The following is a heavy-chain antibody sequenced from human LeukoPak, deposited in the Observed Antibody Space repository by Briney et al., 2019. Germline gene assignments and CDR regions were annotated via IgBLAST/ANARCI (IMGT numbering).Heavy chain of an antibody. V-gene: IGHV3-33*01. Sequence: GGSLRLSCAASGFTFSSYGMHWVRQAPGKGLEWVAVIWYDGSNKYYADSVKGRFTISRDNSKNTLYLQMNSLRAEDTAVYYCARDNRLVYAIEYYMDVWGKGTTVTVSS. CDR3: ARDNRLVYAIEYYMDV. CDR1: GFTFSSYG. J-gene: IGHJ6*03. D-gene: IGHD2-8*01. CDR2: IWYDGSNK.